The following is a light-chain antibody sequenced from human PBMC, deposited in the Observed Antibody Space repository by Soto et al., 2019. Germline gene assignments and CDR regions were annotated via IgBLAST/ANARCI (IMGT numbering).Light chain of an antibody. CDR3: QQYKSYSLT. CDR1: QSISSW. CDR2: KAS. J-gene: IGKJ4*01. Sequence: DIQMTQSPSTLSASVGDRVTITCRASQSISSWLAWYQQKPGKAPKLLIYKASSLESGVPSRFSGSGSGTEFTIAISSLQADDFATYYCQQYKSYSLTFGGGTKVEIK. V-gene: IGKV1-5*03.